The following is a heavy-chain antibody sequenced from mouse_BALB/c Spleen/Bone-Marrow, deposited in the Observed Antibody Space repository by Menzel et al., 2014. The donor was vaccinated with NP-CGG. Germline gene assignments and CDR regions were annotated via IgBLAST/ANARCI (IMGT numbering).Heavy chain of an antibody. CDR1: GFTFSSYG. V-gene: IGHV5-6*01. CDR3: ARPYDFGAWFAY. Sequence: EVQLVESGGDLVKPGGSLKLSCAAPGFTFSSYGMSWVRQTPDKRLEWVATISSGGSYTYYPDSVKGRFTISRDNAKNTLYLQMSSLKSEDTAMYYCARPYDFGAWFAYWGQGTLVTVSA. D-gene: IGHD2-4*01. J-gene: IGHJ3*01. CDR2: ISSGGSYT.